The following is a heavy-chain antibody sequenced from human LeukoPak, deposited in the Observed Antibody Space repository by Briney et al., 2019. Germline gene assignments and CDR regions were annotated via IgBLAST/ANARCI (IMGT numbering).Heavy chain of an antibody. Sequence: GGSLRLSRAASGFTFSSYSMNWVRQAPGKGLEWVSYTSSSSSTIYYADSVKGRFTISRDNAKNSLYLQMNSLRAEDTAVYYCARVGRDGYSSGWPDYWGQGTLVTVSS. CDR3: ARVGRDGYSSGWPDY. CDR1: GFTFSSYS. J-gene: IGHJ4*02. CDR2: TSSSSSTI. D-gene: IGHD6-19*01. V-gene: IGHV3-48*04.